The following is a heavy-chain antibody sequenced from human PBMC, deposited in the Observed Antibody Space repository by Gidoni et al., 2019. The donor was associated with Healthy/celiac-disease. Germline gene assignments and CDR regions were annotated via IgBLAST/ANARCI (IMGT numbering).Heavy chain of an antibody. CDR3: AAPWYYDFWSGYAQ. CDR1: GFTFSRYA. D-gene: IGHD3-3*01. V-gene: IGHV3-23*01. CDR2: ISGSGGST. J-gene: IGHJ4*02. Sequence: EVQMLASGGGLVQPGGSLRLSCAASGFTFSRYAMSWVRQAPGKGLEWVSAISGSGGSTYYADSVKGRFTISRDNSKNTLYLQMNSLRAEDTAVYYCAAPWYYDFWSGYAQWGQGTLVTVSS.